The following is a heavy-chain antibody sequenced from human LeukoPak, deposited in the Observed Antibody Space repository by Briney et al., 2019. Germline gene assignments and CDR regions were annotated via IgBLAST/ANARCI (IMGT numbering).Heavy chain of an antibody. CDR3: ASDYYGSGSYYNGDY. D-gene: IGHD3-10*01. V-gene: IGHV1-2*06. J-gene: IGHJ4*02. CDR2: INPNSGGT. Sequence: ASVKVSCKASGYTFTGYYMHWVRQAPGQGLEWMGRINPNSGGTNYAQKFQGRVTMTRDTSISTAYMELSRLRSDDTAVYYCASDYYGSGSYYNGDYWGQGTLVTVSS. CDR1: GYTFTGYY.